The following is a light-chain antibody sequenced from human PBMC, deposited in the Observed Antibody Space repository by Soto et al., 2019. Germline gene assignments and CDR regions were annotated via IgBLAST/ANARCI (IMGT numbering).Light chain of an antibody. CDR2: DAS. V-gene: IGKV1-5*01. J-gene: IGKJ1*01. CDR1: QSRSNR. Sequence: DIQMTQSPSTLSASVGDRVTITCRASQSRSNRLAWYQQKPGKAPKVLIYDASSLESGVPSRFSGSGSGTDFILTISSLQPDDFATYYCQYYAGVWTFGQGTKVEI. CDR3: QYYAGVWT.